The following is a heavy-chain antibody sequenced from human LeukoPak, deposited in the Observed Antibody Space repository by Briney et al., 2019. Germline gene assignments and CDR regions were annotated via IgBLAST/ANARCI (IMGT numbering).Heavy chain of an antibody. V-gene: IGHV4-38-2*01. D-gene: IGHD4/OR15-4a*01. CDR2: VYHSGTT. CDR1: RDSLSSGFY. CDR3: ARTLSGASHVAT. J-gene: IGHJ4*01. Sequence: SETLSLTCDVSRDSLSSGFYWGWTRPPPGKGLEWIVGVYHSGTTIYNPSLKSRVTMSMDTSMNHYSLKLRSVTAADTAAYYCARTLSGASHVATWGHGTLVTVSS.